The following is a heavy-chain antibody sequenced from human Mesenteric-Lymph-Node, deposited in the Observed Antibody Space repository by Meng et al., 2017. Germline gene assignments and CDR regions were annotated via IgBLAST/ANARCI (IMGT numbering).Heavy chain of an antibody. Sequence: ASVKVSCKASGYTFTSYAMNWVRQAPGQGLEWMGWINTNTGNPTYAQGFTGRFVFSLDTSVSTAYLQISSLKAEDTAVYYCARGLSRMQIFASWPDYWGQGTLVTVSS. V-gene: IGHV7-4-1*02. D-gene: IGHD2-15*01. CDR1: GYTFTSYA. CDR2: INTNTGNP. CDR3: ARGLSRMQIFASWPDY. J-gene: IGHJ4*02.